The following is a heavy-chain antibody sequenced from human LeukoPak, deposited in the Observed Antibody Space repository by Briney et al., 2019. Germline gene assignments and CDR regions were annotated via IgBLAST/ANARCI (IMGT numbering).Heavy chain of an antibody. CDR2: IYYSGST. J-gene: IGHJ5*02. D-gene: IGHD3-3*01. V-gene: IGHV4-31*11. CDR1: GGSISSGGYS. Sequence: PSETLSLTCAVSGGSISSGGYSWSWIRQHPGTGLEWIGYIYYSGSTYYNPSLKSRVTISVDTSKNQFSLKLSSVTAADTAVYYRARVLANFWSGYHTNWFDPWGQGTLVTVSS. CDR3: ARVLANFWSGYHTNWFDP.